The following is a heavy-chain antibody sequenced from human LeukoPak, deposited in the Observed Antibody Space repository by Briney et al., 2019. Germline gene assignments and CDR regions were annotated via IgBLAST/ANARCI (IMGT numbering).Heavy chain of an antibody. CDR2: LTGRGDSA. CDR1: GFTFSNYA. D-gene: IGHD4-17*01. CDR3: AKDMTATVTTPDW. J-gene: IGHJ4*02. Sequence: GGSLRLSCGASGFTFSNYAMYWVRQAPGKGLEWVSGLTGRGDSAYYADSVKGRFTISRDNSKNTLYLEMNSLRADDTAVYYCAKDMTATVTTPDWWGQGTLVTVSS. V-gene: IGHV3-23*01.